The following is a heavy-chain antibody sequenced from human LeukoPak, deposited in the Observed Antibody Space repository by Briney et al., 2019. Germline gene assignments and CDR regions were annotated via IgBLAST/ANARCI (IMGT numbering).Heavy chain of an antibody. CDR1: GGSISSYY. J-gene: IGHJ3*02. CDR2: IYYSGST. Sequence: SETLPLTCTVSGGSISSYYWSWIRQPPGKGLEWIGYIYYSGSTNYNPSLKSRVTISVDTSKNQFSLKLSSVTAADTAVYYCARAGRADGAFDIWGQGTMVTVSS. V-gene: IGHV4-59*01. D-gene: IGHD1-26*01. CDR3: ARAGRADGAFDI.